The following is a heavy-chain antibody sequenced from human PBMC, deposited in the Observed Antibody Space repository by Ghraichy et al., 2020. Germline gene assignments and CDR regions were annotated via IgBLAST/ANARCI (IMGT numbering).Heavy chain of an antibody. Sequence: SETLSLTCAVYGGSFSGYYWSWIRQPPGKGLEWIGEINHSGSTNYNPSLKSRVTISVDTSKNQFSLKLSSVTAADTAVYYCARGPPPRCRYSSSWCYNWFDPWGQGTLVTVSS. D-gene: IGHD6-13*01. V-gene: IGHV4-34*01. J-gene: IGHJ5*02. CDR2: INHSGST. CDR3: ARGPPPRCRYSSSWCYNWFDP. CDR1: GGSFSGYY.